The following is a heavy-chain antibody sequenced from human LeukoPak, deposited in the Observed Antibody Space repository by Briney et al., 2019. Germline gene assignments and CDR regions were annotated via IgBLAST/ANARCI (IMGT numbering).Heavy chain of an antibody. J-gene: IGHJ4*01. V-gene: IGHV4-4*07. CDR3: AREWTSGDGSGYPYYFDY. CDR1: GGSLSSFY. CDR2: IYTSGVT. D-gene: IGHD3-22*01. Sequence: SETLSLTCTVSGGSLSSFYWDWIRQPAGKGLQWIGRIYTSGVTNYNPSLTSRVTMSVDTSKNQFSLKLSSVTAADTAVYYCAREWTSGDGSGYPYYFDYWGPGTLVTVSS.